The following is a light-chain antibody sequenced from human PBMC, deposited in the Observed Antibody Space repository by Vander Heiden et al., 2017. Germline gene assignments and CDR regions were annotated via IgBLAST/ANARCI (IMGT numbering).Light chain of an antibody. J-gene: IGKJ2*01. V-gene: IGKV1-39*01. CDR3: QHSYSAPYT. CDR1: QSSTSY. Sequence: DIQMTPSPSSLSASVGDRVTITCRASQSSTSYLNWYQQKPGEAPKLLIYAASTLESGVPSRFSGSGSGTDFTLTISSLQPEDFATYYCQHSYSAPYTFGQGTKLEIK. CDR2: AAS.